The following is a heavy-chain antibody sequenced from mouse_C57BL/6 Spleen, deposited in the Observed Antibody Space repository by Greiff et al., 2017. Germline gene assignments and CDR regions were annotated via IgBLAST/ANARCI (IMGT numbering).Heavy chain of an antibody. Sequence: VQLQQSGAELVRPGASVTLSCKASGYTFTDYEMHWVKQTPVPGLEWIGAIDPETGGTAYNQKFKGKAILTADKSSSTAYMELRSLTSEDSAVYYCTRWGGSRDFDYWGQGTTLTVSS. J-gene: IGHJ2*01. CDR1: GYTFTDYE. CDR2: IDPETGGT. CDR3: TRWGGSRDFDY. V-gene: IGHV1-15*01. D-gene: IGHD1-1*01.